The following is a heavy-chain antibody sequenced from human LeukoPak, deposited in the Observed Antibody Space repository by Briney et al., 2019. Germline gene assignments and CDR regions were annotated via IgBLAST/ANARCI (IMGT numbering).Heavy chain of an antibody. V-gene: IGHV4-59*12. Sequence: SETLSLTCNVSGGSIRGYYWSWIRQPPGKGLEWIGYIYSSGSTNYNPSLKSRVTMSVDTSKNQFSLKLSSVTAADTAVYYCARRSSSSWYGGHWFDPWGQGTLVTVSS. D-gene: IGHD6-13*01. CDR1: GGSIRGYY. CDR3: ARRSSSSWYGGHWFDP. J-gene: IGHJ5*02. CDR2: IYSSGST.